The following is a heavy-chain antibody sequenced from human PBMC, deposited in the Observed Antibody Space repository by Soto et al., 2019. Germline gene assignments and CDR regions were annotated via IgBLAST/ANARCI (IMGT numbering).Heavy chain of an antibody. J-gene: IGHJ6*03. CDR3: ARDQLLRRYYYYYMDV. CDR2: IWYDGSNK. D-gene: IGHD2-2*01. V-gene: IGHV3-33*01. CDR1: GFTFSSYG. Sequence: GGSLRLSCAASGFTFSSYGMHWVRQAPGKGLEWVAVIWYDGSNKYYADSVKGRFTISRDNSKNTLYLQMKSLRAEDTAEYYCARDQLLRRYYYYYMDVWGKGTTVTVSS.